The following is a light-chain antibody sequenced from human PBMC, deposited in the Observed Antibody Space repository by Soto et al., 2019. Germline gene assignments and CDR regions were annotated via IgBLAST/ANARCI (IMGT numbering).Light chain of an antibody. CDR3: SSYAGSNNFV. CDR2: EVS. Sequence: QSALTQPPSASGSPGQSVTISCTGTSSDVGGYNYVSWYQQHPDKAPKLMISEVSKRPSGVPDRFSGSKSGNTASLTVSGLQAEDEADYYCSSYAGSNNFVFGTGTKLTVL. CDR1: SSDVGGYNY. V-gene: IGLV2-8*01. J-gene: IGLJ1*01.